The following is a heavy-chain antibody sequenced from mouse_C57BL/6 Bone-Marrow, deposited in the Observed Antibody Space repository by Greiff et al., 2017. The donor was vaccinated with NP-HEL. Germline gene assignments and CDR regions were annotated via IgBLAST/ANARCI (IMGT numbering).Heavy chain of an antibody. Sequence: ESGPGILQPSQTLSLTCSFSGFSLSTFGMGVGWIRQPSGKGLEWLAHIWWDDDKYYNPALKSRLTISKDTSKNQVFLKIANVDTADTATYYCARIVHYYGSSYWYFDVWGTGTTVTVSS. CDR3: ARIVHYYGSSYWYFDV. V-gene: IGHV8-8*01. J-gene: IGHJ1*03. D-gene: IGHD1-1*01. CDR1: GFSLSTFGMG. CDR2: IWWDDDK.